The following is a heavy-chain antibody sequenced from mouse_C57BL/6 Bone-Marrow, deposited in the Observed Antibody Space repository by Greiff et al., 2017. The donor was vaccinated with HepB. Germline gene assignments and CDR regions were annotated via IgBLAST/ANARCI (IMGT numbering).Heavy chain of an antibody. Sequence: QVHVKQPGTELVKPGASVKLSCKASGYTFTSYWMHWVKQRPGQGLEWIGNINPSNGGTNYNEKFKSKATMTVDKSSSTAYMQLSSLTSEDSAVYYCARGDWAPWFAYWGQGTLVTVSA. V-gene: IGHV1-53*01. J-gene: IGHJ3*01. CDR1: GYTFTSYW. CDR2: INPSNGGT. CDR3: ARGDWAPWFAY. D-gene: IGHD4-1*01.